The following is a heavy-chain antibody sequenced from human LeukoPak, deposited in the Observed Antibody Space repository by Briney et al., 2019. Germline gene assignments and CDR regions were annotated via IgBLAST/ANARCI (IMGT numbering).Heavy chain of an antibody. CDR3: VRSTTCYNMDA. Sequence: RGSLRPSCSASGFNFSIYVLLDFGQAPGKGLEWLAVISYDGTNKYYADFVKGRFTISRDHSQSTVDRQMNTLGGADTAVYYCVRSTTCYNMDACDKGTTVTVSS. D-gene: IGHD2-2*01. CDR2: ISYDGTNK. J-gene: IGHJ6*03. CDR1: GFNFSIYV. V-gene: IGHV3-30*03.